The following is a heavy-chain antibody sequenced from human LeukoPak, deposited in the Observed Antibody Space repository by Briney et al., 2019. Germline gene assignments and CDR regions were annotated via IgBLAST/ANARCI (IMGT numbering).Heavy chain of an antibody. D-gene: IGHD3-10*01. J-gene: IGHJ6*03. CDR2: MNPNSGNT. CDR1: GYTFTSYD. Sequence: GASVKVFCKASGYTFTSYDINWVRQATGQGLEWMGWMNPNSGNTGYAQKFQGRVTMTRNTSISTAYMELSSLRSEDTAVYYCARGRVRQTGALYHYYMDVWGKGTTVTISS. CDR3: ARGRVRQTGALYHYYMDV. V-gene: IGHV1-8*01.